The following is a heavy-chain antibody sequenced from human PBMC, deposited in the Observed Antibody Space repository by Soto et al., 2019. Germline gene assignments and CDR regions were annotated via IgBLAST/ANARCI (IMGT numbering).Heavy chain of an antibody. D-gene: IGHD5-18*01. CDR1: GFTLSSYS. CDR2: VRSSSSYI. J-gene: IGHJ4*02. Sequence: GGSLRLSCAASGFTLSSYSMNWVRQAPGKGLEWVSSVRSSSSYIYYADSVKGRFTISRDNAKNSLYLQMNSLRAEDTAVYYCARDQPGYSYGYGLGYWGQGTLVTVSS. CDR3: ARDQPGYSYGYGLGY. V-gene: IGHV3-21*01.